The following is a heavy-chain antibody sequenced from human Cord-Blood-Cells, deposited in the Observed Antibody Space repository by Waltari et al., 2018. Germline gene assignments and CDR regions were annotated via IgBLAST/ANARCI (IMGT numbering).Heavy chain of an antibody. CDR3: ARGGPRTGDRGGPQYYFDY. CDR1: GYTFTSYY. Sequence: QVQLVQSGAEVKKPGASVKVSCKASGYTFTSYYMPWVPQAPGQGLEWMGIINPSGGSTSYAKKFQGRVTMTRDTSTSTVYMELSSLRSEDTAVYYCARGGPRTGDRGGPQYYFDYWGQGTLVTVSS. CDR2: INPSGGST. D-gene: IGHD7-27*01. J-gene: IGHJ4*02. V-gene: IGHV1-46*01.